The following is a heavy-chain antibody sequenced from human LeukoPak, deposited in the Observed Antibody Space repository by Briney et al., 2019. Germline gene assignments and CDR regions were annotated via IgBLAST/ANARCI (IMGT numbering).Heavy chain of an antibody. J-gene: IGHJ4*02. Sequence: ASVKVSCKASGYTFTSYDINWVRQATGQGLEWMGWMNPNSGNTGYAQKFQGRVTMTRNTSISTAYMELSSLRSEDTAVYYCARSSLAAAGYYFDYWGQGTLVTVSS. D-gene: IGHD6-13*01. CDR2: MNPNSGNT. CDR1: GYTFTSYD. CDR3: ARSSLAAAGYYFDY. V-gene: IGHV1-8*01.